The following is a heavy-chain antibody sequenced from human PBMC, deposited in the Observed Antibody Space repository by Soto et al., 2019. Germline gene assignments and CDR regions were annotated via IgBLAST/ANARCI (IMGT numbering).Heavy chain of an antibody. CDR2: IKQDGSEK. CDR3: ARDPLYYYDSRSF. J-gene: IGHJ4*02. V-gene: IGHV3-7*01. D-gene: IGHD3-22*01. Sequence: EVQLVESGGGLVQPGGSLRLSCAVSGFTFSSYWMSWVRQAPGKGLEWVANIKQDGSEKYYVDSVKGRFTISRDNAKNSLYLQMNSLRAEDTAVYYCARDPLYYYDSRSFWGQGTLVTVSS. CDR1: GFTFSSYW.